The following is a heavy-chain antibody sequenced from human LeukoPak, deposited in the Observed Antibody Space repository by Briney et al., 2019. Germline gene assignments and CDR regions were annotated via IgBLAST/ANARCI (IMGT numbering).Heavy chain of an antibody. CDR1: GFTFSSYA. Sequence: PGGSLRLSCAASGFTFSSYAMHRVRQAPGKGLEWVAVISYDGSNKYYADSVKGRFTISRDNSKNTLYLQMNSLRAEDTAVYYCARDFLVDYGDYAYFDYWGQGTLVTVSS. J-gene: IGHJ4*02. V-gene: IGHV3-30-3*01. D-gene: IGHD4-17*01. CDR3: ARDFLVDYGDYAYFDY. CDR2: ISYDGSNK.